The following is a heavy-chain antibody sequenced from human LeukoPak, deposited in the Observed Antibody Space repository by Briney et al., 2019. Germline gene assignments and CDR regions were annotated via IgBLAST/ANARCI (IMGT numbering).Heavy chain of an antibody. CDR1: GFTFWNVW. CDR2: ISDSGSKT. CDR3: AKYGRAMAPGLDFDY. J-gene: IGHJ4*02. D-gene: IGHD5-18*01. V-gene: IGHV3-23*01. Sequence: GGSLRLSCAASGFTFWNVWMSWVRQAPGKGLEWVSSISDSGSKTYYADSVKGRFTISRDNSKNTLYLQMSSLRVEDTAVYYCAKYGRAMAPGLDFDYWGQGSLVTVSS.